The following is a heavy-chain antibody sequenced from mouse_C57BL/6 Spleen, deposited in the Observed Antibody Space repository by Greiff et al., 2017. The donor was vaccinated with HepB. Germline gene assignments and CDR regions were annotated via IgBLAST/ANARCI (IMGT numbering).Heavy chain of an antibody. D-gene: IGHD2-4*01. CDR3: AREDYDYDAGGPW. CDR1: GYTFTSYW. V-gene: IGHV1-55*01. CDR2: IYPGSGST. J-gene: IGHJ3*02. Sequence: QVQLQQSGAELVKPGASVKMSCKASGYTFTSYWITWVKQRPGQGLEWIGDIYPGSGSTNYNEKFKSKATLTVDTSSSTAYMQLSSLTSEDSAVYYCAREDYDYDAGGPWWGQGTLVTVSA.